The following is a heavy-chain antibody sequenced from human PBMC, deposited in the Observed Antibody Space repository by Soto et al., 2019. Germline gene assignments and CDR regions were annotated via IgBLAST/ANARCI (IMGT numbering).Heavy chain of an antibody. V-gene: IGHV1-8*01. Sequence: GASVKDSCKASGYSFTSLDINWVRQTAGQGLEWMGWMEPSSGKTGYAQKFHDRVTMTSDTSVNTAYMELTTLTSDDTAFYYCARGGTAGVDYWGQGDLVTVSS. J-gene: IGHJ4*02. D-gene: IGHD1-26*01. CDR2: MEPSSGKT. CDR3: ARGGTAGVDY. CDR1: GYSFTSLD.